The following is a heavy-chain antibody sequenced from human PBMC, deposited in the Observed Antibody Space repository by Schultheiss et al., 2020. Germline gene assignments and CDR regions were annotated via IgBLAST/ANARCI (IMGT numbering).Heavy chain of an antibody. CDR1: GGSFSGYY. J-gene: IGHJ5*02. CDR2: IYYSGST. D-gene: IGHD3-10*01. CDR3: ARLWFGEPRNWFDP. Sequence: SETLSLTCAVYGGSFSGYYWSWIRQPPGKGLEWIGSIYYSGSTNYNPSLKSRVTISVDTSKNQFSLKLSSVTAADTAVYYCARLWFGEPRNWFDPWGQGTLVTVSS. V-gene: IGHV4-34*01.